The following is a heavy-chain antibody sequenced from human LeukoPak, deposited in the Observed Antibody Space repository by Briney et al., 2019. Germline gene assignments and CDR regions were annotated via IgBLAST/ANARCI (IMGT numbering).Heavy chain of an antibody. CDR3: AKASGSSGHSFGCGMDV. D-gene: IGHD6-19*01. Sequence: GGSLRLFCAASGFTFTSYAMSWVRQVPEKGLEWVSAISVGGVTTYYADSVKGRFTLSRDNSKNTLYLQLNSLRAEDTAIYYCAKASGSSGHSFGCGMDVWGQGTTVTVSS. V-gene: IGHV3-23*01. CDR1: GFTFTSYA. CDR2: ISVGGVTT. J-gene: IGHJ6*02.